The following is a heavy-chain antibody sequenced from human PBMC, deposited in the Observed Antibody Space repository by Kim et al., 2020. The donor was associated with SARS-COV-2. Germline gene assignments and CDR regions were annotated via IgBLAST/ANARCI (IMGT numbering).Heavy chain of an antibody. V-gene: IGHV3-23*01. CDR3: AKLHLKYDSSGYVDY. CDR2: ISGSGGST. Sequence: GGSLRLSCAASGFTFSSYAMSWVRQAPGKGLEWVSAISGSGGSTYYADSVKGRFTISRDNSKNTLYLQMNSLRAEDTAVYYCAKLHLKYDSSGYVDYWGQGTLVTVSS. CDR1: GFTFSSYA. J-gene: IGHJ4*02. D-gene: IGHD3-22*01.